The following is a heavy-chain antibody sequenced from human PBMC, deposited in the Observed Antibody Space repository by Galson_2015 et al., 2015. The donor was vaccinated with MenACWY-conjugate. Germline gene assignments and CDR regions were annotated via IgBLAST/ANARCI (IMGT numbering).Heavy chain of an antibody. CDR1: GGTFTTFG. D-gene: IGHD3-16*01. CDR2: VIPILGEV. V-gene: IGHV1-69*04. CDR3: AGGVAGGYSYYGLDV. Sequence: SVKVSCKASGGTFTTFGISWVRQAPGQGLECVGRVIPILGEVTYAQEFQGRVTITADKSTWTAYMELSSLRSDDTAVYYCAGGVAGGYSYYGLDVWGQGTTVIVSS. J-gene: IGHJ6*02.